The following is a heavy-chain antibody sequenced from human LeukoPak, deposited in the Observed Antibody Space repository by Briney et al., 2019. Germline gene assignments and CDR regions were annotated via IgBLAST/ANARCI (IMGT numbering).Heavy chain of an antibody. CDR3: ARTGTYFDY. Sequence: SETLSLTCAVSGGSISSGGYSWSWIRQPPGKGLGWIGYIYHSGSTYYNPSLKSRVTISVDRSKNQFSLKLSSVTAADTAVYYCARTGTYFDYWGQGTLVTVSS. CDR2: IYHSGST. D-gene: IGHD1-7*01. V-gene: IGHV4-30-2*01. J-gene: IGHJ4*02. CDR1: GGSISSGGYS.